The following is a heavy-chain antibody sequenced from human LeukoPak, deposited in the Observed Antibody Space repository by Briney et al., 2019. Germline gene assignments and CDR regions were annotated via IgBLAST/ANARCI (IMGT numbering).Heavy chain of an antibody. V-gene: IGHV3-11*01. J-gene: IGHJ4*02. CDR3: AGDSGYSGYVG. Sequence: GGSLDPSFPALELPSGTTKMGWFGQAPGRGWEGVSYISSSGSTIYYADSVKGRFTISRDNAKNSLYLQMNSLRAEDTAVHYCAGDSGYSGYVGWGQGTLVTVSS. CDR1: ELPSGTT. CDR2: ISSSGSTI. D-gene: IGHD5-12*01.